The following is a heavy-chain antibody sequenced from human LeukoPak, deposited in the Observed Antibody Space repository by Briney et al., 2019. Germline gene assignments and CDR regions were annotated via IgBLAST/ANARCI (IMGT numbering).Heavy chain of an antibody. V-gene: IGHV3-30*04. CDR3: AREINPSILWWPTAPGRAFDI. D-gene: IGHD2-21*01. CDR1: GFTFSSYA. CDR2: ISYDGSNK. Sequence: PGRSLRLSCAASGFTFSSYAMHWVRQAPGKGLEWVAVISYDGSNKYYADSVKGRFTISRDNSKNTLYLQMNSLRAEDTAVYYCAREINPSILWWPTAPGRAFDIWGQGTMVTVSS. J-gene: IGHJ3*02.